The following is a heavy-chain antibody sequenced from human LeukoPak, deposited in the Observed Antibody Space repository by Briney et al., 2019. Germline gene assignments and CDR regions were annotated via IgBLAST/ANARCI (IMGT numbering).Heavy chain of an antibody. D-gene: IGHD3-10*01. J-gene: IGHJ5*02. CDR1: GGSISSTTYY. CDR2: IYYSGST. V-gene: IGHV4-39*01. CDR3: ARHLPGLWPSTWGQFDP. Sequence: SETLSLTCIVSGGSISSTTYYWGWIRQPPGKGLEWIGSIYYSGSTYYNPSLKSRVTISVDTSKNQFSLKLSSVTAADTAVYYCARHLPGLWPSTWGQFDPWGQGTLVTVSS.